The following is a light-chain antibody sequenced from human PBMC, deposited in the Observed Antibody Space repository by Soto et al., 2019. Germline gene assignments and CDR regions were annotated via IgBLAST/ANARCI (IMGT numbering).Light chain of an antibody. CDR2: AAS. CDR1: QSISSY. Sequence: DIQMTQSPSSLSASLGYRVTITCRASQSISSYLNWYQQKPGKAPKLLIYAASTLQSGVPSRFSGSGSGTDFTLTISCLQSEDFATYYCQQYYSFPPTFGQGTKVDNK. J-gene: IGKJ1*01. CDR3: QQYYSFPPT. V-gene: IGKV1-39*01.